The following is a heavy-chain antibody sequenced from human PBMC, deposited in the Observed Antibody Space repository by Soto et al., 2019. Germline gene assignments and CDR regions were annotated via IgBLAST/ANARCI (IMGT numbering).Heavy chain of an antibody. D-gene: IGHD6-19*01. CDR3: ATDWPSGWYLTWFDP. CDR2: ISGSGGIP. CDR1: GFTFSSYA. Sequence: VQLLESGGGLVQPGGSLRLSCAASGFTFSSYAMSWVRQAPGKGLEWVSAISGSGGIPYYADSVKGRFTISRDNSKNTLYLQLKSLRAEDTAVYYCATDWPSGWYLTWFDPWGQGTLVTVSS. J-gene: IGHJ5*02. V-gene: IGHV3-23*01.